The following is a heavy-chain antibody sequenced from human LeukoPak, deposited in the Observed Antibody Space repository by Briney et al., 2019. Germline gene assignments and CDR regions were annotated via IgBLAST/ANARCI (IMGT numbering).Heavy chain of an antibody. CDR3: ARGMAETFDY. CDR2: IIPIFGTA. CDR1: GGTFSSYA. V-gene: IGHV1-69*13. D-gene: IGHD5-24*01. Sequence: GASVKVSCTASGGTFSSYAISWVRQAPGQGLEWMGGIIPIFGTANYAQKFQGRVTITADESTSTAYMELSSLRSEDMAVYYCARGMAETFDYWGQGTLVTVSS. J-gene: IGHJ4*02.